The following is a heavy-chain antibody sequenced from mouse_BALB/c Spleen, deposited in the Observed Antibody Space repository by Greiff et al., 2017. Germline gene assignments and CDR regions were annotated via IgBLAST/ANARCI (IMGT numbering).Heavy chain of an antibody. D-gene: IGHD4-1*01. V-gene: IGHV5-6*01. CDR2: ISSGGSYT. J-gene: IGHJ3*01. Sequence: EVHLVESGGDLVKPGGSLKLSCAASGFTFSSYGMSWVRQTPDKRLEWVATISSGGSYTYYPDSVKGRFTISRDNAKNTLYLQMSSLKSEDTAMYYCARHNWDVGSFAYWGQGTLVTVSA. CDR3: ARHNWDVGSFAY. CDR1: GFTFSSYG.